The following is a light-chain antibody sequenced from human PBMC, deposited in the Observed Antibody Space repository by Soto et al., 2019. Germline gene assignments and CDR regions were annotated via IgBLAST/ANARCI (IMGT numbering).Light chain of an antibody. CDR1: QSIGSW. CDR2: QTS. CDR3: QQGNTYST. V-gene: IGKV1-5*03. Sequence: DIQLTQSPSILSAFVGDRVTITCRASQSIGSWLAWYQQKPGMAPNLLIFQTSNLESGVPSRFSGSGSGTEFTLTISSLQPDDFATYYCQQGNTYSTFGQGTKVEAK. J-gene: IGKJ1*01.